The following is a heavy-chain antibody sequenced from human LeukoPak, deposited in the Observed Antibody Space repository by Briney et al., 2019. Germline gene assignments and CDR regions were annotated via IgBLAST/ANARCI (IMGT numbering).Heavy chain of an antibody. D-gene: IGHD3-9*01. CDR1: GYTFTSYG. Sequence: GASVKVSCKASGYTFTSYGISWVRQAPGQGLEWMGWISAYNGNTNYAQKLQGRVTMTTDTSTSTAYMELRSLRSDDTAVYYCARADILTGYYPADPWGQRTLVTVSS. CDR3: ARADILTGYYPADP. CDR2: ISAYNGNT. J-gene: IGHJ5*02. V-gene: IGHV1-18*01.